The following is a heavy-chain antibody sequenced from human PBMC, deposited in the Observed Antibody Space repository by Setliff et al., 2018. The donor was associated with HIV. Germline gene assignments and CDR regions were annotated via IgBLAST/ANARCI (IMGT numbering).Heavy chain of an antibody. J-gene: IGHJ3*02. D-gene: IGHD3-16*02. V-gene: IGHV4-34*01. CDR2: INHSGST. Sequence: SETLSLTCAVYGGSFSGYYWSWIRPPPGKGLEWIGEINHSGSTNFNPSLKSRVTISVDTSKNQFSLKLSSVTAADTAVYYCARESLNLGELSSNPDASDIWGQGTMVTVSS. CDR1: GGSFSGYY. CDR3: ARESLNLGELSSNPDASDI.